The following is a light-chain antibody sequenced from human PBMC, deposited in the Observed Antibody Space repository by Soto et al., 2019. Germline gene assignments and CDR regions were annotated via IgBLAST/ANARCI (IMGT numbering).Light chain of an antibody. CDR3: MQGTHWPPFT. CDR1: QSLVYSDGNTY. Sequence: DVVMTQSPLSLPVTLGQPASISCRSSQSLVYSDGNTYLNWFQQRPGQSPRRLIYMVSNRDSGVPDRFSGSGSGTDFTLKISRVEAEDVRCYYCMQGTHWPPFTFGPGTRVDIK. V-gene: IGKV2-30*01. CDR2: MVS. J-gene: IGKJ3*01.